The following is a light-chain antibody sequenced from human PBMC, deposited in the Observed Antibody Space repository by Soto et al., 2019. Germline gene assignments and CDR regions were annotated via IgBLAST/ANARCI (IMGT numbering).Light chain of an antibody. Sequence: QSALTQPASLSGSPGQSITISCTGSSRDVGSYHYVSWYQHHPGKAPKLVIFDVTDRPSGVSARFSGSKSGNTASLTISGLQAEDEADYYCSSYRKTKTLVFGTGTKVTVL. CDR3: SSYRKTKTLV. CDR2: DVT. J-gene: IGLJ1*01. CDR1: SRDVGSYHY. V-gene: IGLV2-14*01.